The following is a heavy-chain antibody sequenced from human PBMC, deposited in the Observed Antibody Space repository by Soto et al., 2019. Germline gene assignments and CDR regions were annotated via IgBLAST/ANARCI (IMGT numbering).Heavy chain of an antibody. CDR2: INSDGSST. V-gene: IGHV3-74*01. J-gene: IGHJ1*01. CDR3: ARMDQQLGGFPFQL. CDR1: GFTFSSYW. D-gene: IGHD6-13*01. Sequence: GGSLRLSCAASGFTFSSYWMHWVRQAPGKGLVWVSRINSDGSSTSYADSVKGRFTISRDNAKNTLYLQMNSLRAEDTAVYYCARMDQQLGGFPFQLWGQGTLVTVSS.